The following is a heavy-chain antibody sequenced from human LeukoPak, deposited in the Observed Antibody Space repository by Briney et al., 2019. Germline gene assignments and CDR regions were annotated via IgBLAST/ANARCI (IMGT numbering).Heavy chain of an antibody. V-gene: IGHV3-9*01. D-gene: IGHD6-13*01. CDR1: GFTFDDYA. CDR3: AKDDHSSRRAFDI. J-gene: IGHJ3*02. CDR2: ISWNSGSI. Sequence: GGSLRLSCAASGFTFDDYAMHWVRQAPGKGLEWVPGISWNSGSIGYADSVKGRFTISRGNAKNSLYLQMNSLRAEDTALYYCAKDDHSSRRAFDIWGQGTMVTVSS.